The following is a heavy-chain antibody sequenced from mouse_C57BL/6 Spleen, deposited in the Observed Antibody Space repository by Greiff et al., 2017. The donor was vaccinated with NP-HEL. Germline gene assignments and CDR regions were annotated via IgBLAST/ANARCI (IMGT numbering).Heavy chain of an antibody. D-gene: IGHD3-2*02. Sequence: EVQLQQSGPELVKPGASVKISCKASGYTFTDYYMNWVKQSHGKSLEWIGDINPNNGGTSYNQKFKGKATLTVDKSSSTAYMALRSLTSEDSAVYYCASPRQLRRWYFDVWGTGTTVTVSS. CDR1: GYTFTDYY. CDR3: ASPRQLRRWYFDV. V-gene: IGHV1-26*01. CDR2: INPNNGGT. J-gene: IGHJ1*03.